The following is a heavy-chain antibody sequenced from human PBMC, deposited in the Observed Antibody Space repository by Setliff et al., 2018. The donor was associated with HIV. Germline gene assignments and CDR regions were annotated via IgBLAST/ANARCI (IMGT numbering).Heavy chain of an antibody. Sequence: PGGSLRLSCAASGFIFVSSAMHWVRQAPGKGLDFVSGISSNGDTTYYADSVKGRFTISRDNSKNTLFLQMGSLRTEDMAVYYCAKADDGAAARPAPWGQGTLVTVSS. D-gene: IGHD6-6*01. J-gene: IGHJ5*02. CDR2: ISSNGDTT. V-gene: IGHV3-64*02. CDR1: GFIFVSSA. CDR3: AKADDGAAARPAP.